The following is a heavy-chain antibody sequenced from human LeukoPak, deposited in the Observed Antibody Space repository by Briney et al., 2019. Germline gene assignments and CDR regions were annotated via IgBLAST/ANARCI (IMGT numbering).Heavy chain of an antibody. CDR1: GFTFSDYY. D-gene: IGHD4-23*01. Sequence: PGGSLRLSCAASGFTFSDYYMSWIRQAPGKGLEWVSCVSSSGSTIYYADSVKGRFTISRDNAKNSLYLQMNSLRAEDTAVYYCARASSYLGNGFDYWGQGTLVTVSS. CDR2: VSSSGSTI. CDR3: ARASSYLGNGFDY. V-gene: IGHV3-11*01. J-gene: IGHJ4*02.